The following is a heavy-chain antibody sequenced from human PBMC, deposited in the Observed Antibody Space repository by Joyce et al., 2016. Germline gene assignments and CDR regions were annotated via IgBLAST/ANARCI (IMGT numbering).Heavy chain of an antibody. CDR1: GGTFSSYA. Sequence: QVQLVQSGAEVRKPVSSVKVSCKASGGTFSSYAISWVRQAPGQGREWMGRIIPIVGTANYAQKFQGRVTITADKSTSTAYMELSSLRSDDTAVYYWARGGYCSSTSCYQHAFDIWGQGTMVTVSS. D-gene: IGHD2-2*01. CDR2: IIPIVGTA. J-gene: IGHJ3*02. V-gene: IGHV1-69*06. CDR3: ARGGYCSSTSCYQHAFDI.